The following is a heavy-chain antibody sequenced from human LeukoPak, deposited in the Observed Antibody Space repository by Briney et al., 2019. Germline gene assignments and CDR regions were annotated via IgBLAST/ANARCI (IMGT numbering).Heavy chain of an antibody. Sequence: GGALRLSCAASGFTFSSYAMSWVRQAPGKGLEWVSAISGSGGSTYYADSVKDRFTISRDNSKNTLYLQMNTLRAEDTAIYYCAKDRTVGASYWYFDLWGRGTLVTVSS. J-gene: IGHJ2*01. V-gene: IGHV3-23*01. CDR3: AKDRTVGASYWYFDL. CDR2: ISGSGGST. D-gene: IGHD1-26*01. CDR1: GFTFSSYA.